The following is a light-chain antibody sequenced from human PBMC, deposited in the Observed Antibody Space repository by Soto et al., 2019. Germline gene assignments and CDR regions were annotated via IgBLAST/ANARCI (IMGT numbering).Light chain of an antibody. J-gene: IGLJ2*01. V-gene: IGLV1-51*01. CDR1: SSNIGNNF. CDR3: ATWDSSLIAGV. CDR2: DNN. Sequence: QSVLTQPPSVSAAPGQKVTIYCSGSSSNIGNNFVSWYQHLPGTAPKLLIYDNNKRPSGIPDRFSGTKSGTSATLGITGLQTGDEAHYYCATWDSSLIAGVFGGGTKLTVL.